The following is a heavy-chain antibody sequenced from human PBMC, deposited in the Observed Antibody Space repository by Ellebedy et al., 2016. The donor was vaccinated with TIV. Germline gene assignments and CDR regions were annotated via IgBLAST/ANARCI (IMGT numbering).Heavy chain of an antibody. CDR3: ARDQHFAFDV. CDR2: ISRDGGAT. CDR1: GFIFTNYW. V-gene: IGHV3-48*02. D-gene: IGHD2/OR15-2a*01. J-gene: IGHJ2*01. Sequence: PGGSLRLSCTTFGFIFTNYWMSWVRQAPGKGLEWLSYISRDGGATYYADSVRGRFTISRDNVKNSMFLQMNSLRDDDTAVYSCARDQHFAFDVWGRGTLVTVSS.